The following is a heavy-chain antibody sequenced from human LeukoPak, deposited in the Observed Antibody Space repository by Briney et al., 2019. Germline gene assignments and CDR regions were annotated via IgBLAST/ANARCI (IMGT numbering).Heavy chain of an antibody. CDR3: ARSGSGYLRYYFDY. Sequence: SETLSLTCTVSGGSISNYYWSWIRQPAGKGLEWIGRIYTSGTTHYNPSLKSRVTMSVDTSKNQFSLNLSSVTAADTAVYYCARSGSGYLRYYFDYWGQGTLVTVSS. CDR2: IYTSGTT. CDR1: GGSISNYY. J-gene: IGHJ4*02. V-gene: IGHV4-4*07. D-gene: IGHD5-12*01.